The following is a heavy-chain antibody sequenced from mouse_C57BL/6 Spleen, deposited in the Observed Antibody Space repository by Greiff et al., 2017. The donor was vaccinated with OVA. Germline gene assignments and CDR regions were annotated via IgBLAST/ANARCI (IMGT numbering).Heavy chain of an antibody. CDR3: ARDWYFDV. CDR1: GYTFTSYW. Sequence: QVQLKESGAELVKPGASVKMSCKASGYTFTSYWITWVKQRPGQGLEWIGDIYPGSGSTNYNEKFKSQATLTVDTSSSTAYMQLSSLTSEDSAVYYCARDWYFDVWGTGTTVTVSS. CDR2: IYPGSGST. J-gene: IGHJ1*03. V-gene: IGHV1-55*01.